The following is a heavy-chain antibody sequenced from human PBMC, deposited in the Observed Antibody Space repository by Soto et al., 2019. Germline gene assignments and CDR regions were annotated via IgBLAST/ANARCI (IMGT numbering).Heavy chain of an antibody. V-gene: IGHV4-34*01. J-gene: IGHJ3*02. D-gene: IGHD6-19*01. Sequence: PSETLSLTCAVYGGSFSGSYWNWIRQPPGKGLEWIGEINQSGSTNYNPPLKSRVTISVDTSKNQFSLKLSSVTAADSAVYYCARVVGSSGWYYGSFDIWGPGTMVTVSS. CDR2: INQSGST. CDR3: ARVVGSSGWYYGSFDI. CDR1: GGSFSGSY.